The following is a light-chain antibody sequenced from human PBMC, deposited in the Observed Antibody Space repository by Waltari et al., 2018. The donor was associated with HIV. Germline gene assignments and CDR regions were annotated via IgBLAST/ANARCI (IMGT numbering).Light chain of an antibody. J-gene: IGLJ3*02. CDR2: RND. CDR3: ATWDGSLSGRV. CDR1: SSNIGNNY. V-gene: IGLV1-47*01. Sequence: QSVLTQPPSASGTPGQRVTISCSGSSSNIGNNYVYWYHQVPGTAPKLLIHRNDQRPPGVPDRFSGSKSGTSAALAISGLRSDDEGDYYCATWDGSLSGRVFGGGTKLTVL.